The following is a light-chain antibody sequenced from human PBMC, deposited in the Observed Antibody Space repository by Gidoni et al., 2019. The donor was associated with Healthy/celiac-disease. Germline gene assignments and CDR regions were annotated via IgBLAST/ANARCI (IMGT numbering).Light chain of an antibody. V-gene: IGLV2-23*02. Sequence: QSALTQPASVSGSPGQSITISCTGTSSDVGSYNLVSWYQQHPGKAPKLMIYEVSKRPSGVSNRFPGSKSGNTASLTISGRQAEDEADYYCCSYAGSSTVVFGGGTKLTVL. CDR1: SSDVGSYNL. CDR2: EVS. CDR3: CSYAGSSTVV. J-gene: IGLJ2*01.